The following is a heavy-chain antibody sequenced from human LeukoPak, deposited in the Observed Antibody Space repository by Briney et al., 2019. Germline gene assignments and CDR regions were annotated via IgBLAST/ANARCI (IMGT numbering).Heavy chain of an antibody. J-gene: IGHJ6*04. V-gene: IGHV3-48*03. Sequence: GGSLRLSCAASGFTYSSYEMNWVRQAPGKGLEWVSYISSSGSTIYYADSVKGRFTISRDNAKNSLYLQMNTLRAEDTAVYYCAELGITMIGGVWGKGTTVTISS. CDR1: GFTYSSYE. CDR3: AELGITMIGGV. CDR2: ISSSGSTI. D-gene: IGHD3-10*02.